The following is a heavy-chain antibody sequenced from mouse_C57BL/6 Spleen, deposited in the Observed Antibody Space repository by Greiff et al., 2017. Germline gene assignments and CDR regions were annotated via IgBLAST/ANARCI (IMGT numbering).Heavy chain of an antibody. CDR1: GFTFSDYY. CDR3: ARGGTAHYFDY. D-gene: IGHD3-3*01. J-gene: IGHJ2*01. CDR2: INYDGSST. V-gene: IGHV5-16*01. Sequence: EVQVVESEGGLVQPGSSLKLSCTASGFTFSDYYMAWVRQVPEKGLEWVANINYDGSSTYYLDSLKSRFIISRDNAKNILYLQMSSLKSEDTATYYCARGGTAHYFDYWGQGTTLTVSS.